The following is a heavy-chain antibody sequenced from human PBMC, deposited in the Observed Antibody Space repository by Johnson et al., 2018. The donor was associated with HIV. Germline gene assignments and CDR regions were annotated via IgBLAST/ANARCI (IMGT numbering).Heavy chain of an antibody. D-gene: IGHD1-14*01. V-gene: IGHV3-20*04. CDR2: INWNSDSTI. CDR3: ARGTTGQYHYDAFDI. Sequence: VRLVESGGGVVRPGESLRLSCAGSGFTFDEYAMDWVRQAPGKGLEWVSGINWNSDSTIYYADSVKGRFTISRDNAKNSLYLQMNSLRAEDTAVYYCARGTTGQYHYDAFDIWGQGTMVTVSS. CDR1: GFTFDEYA. J-gene: IGHJ3*02.